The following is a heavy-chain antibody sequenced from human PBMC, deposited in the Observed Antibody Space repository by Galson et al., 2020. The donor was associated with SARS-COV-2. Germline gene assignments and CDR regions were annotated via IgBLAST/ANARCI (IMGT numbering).Heavy chain of an antibody. J-gene: IGHJ4*02. CDR2: IDWDDDK. CDR3: ARGAAAGVWWDY. D-gene: IGHD6-13*01. CDR1: GFSLSTTGMC. V-gene: IGHV2-70*01. Sequence: PGPTLVKPTQTLTLTCPFSGFSLSTTGMCVTWIRQPPGKALDWLALIDWDDDKYYSTSLKTRLTISKDTSKTQVVLTMTNMDPVDTATYYCARGAAAGVWWDYWGQGTLVTVSS.